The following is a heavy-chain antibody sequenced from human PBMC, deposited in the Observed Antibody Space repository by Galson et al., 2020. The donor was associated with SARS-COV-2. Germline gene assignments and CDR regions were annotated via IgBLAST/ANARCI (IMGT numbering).Heavy chain of an antibody. V-gene: IGHV4-4*02. Sequence: SETLSLTCVLSGDSISNKYWWTWVRQAPGRGLEWIGEVSHSGTNNYNPALGGRVTLSVDRSRNEFYLRLTAMTAADTAMYYCVTGSKWLGYFHHWGQGTPVTVSS. CDR3: VTGSKWLGYFHH. CDR2: VSHSGTN. J-gene: IGHJ1*01. CDR1: GDSISNKYW. D-gene: IGHD5-12*01.